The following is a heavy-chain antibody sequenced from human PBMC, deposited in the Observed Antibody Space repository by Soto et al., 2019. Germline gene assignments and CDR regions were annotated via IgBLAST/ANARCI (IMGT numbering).Heavy chain of an antibody. CDR1: GYTFTNYD. V-gene: IGHV1-8*01. CDR2: MDPKSGNT. D-gene: IGHD2-15*01. CDR3: ARGRGWRDY. Sequence: QVQLVQSGAEVKKPGASVKVSCRASGYTFTNYDINWVRQAPGQGLEWMGWMDPKSGNTDYAQKFQGRVTITRNTSISTAYLEVSSLSPEDTAVYSCARGRGWRDYWGQGTLVTVSS. J-gene: IGHJ4*02.